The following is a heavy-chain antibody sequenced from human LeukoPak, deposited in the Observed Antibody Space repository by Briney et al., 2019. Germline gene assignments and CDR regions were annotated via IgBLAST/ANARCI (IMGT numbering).Heavy chain of an antibody. Sequence: PSETLSLTCTVSGGSISSYYWSWIRQPPGKGLEWMGYIYYSGSTNYNPSLKSRVTISVDTSKNQFSLKLSSVTAADTAVYYCARYGDYGVYFDYWGQGTLVTVSS. D-gene: IGHD4-17*01. V-gene: IGHV4-59*01. CDR1: GGSISSYY. CDR2: IYYSGST. J-gene: IGHJ4*02. CDR3: ARYGDYGVYFDY.